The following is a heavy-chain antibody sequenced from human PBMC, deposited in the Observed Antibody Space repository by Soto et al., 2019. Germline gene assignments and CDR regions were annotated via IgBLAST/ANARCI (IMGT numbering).Heavy chain of an antibody. CDR1: GFIFSNFA. D-gene: IGHD6-19*01. Sequence: EVQLLESGGGLVQPGGSLRLSCAASGFIFSNFAMNWVRQAPGKGPEWVSGIGNSGTSTNYAGSLRGRFTISRDNLKNTLYLQMNNLRAEDTAIYYCARSVYGNGWPDWGQGPPVTVSS. CDR3: ARSVYGNGWPD. CDR2: IGNSGTST. J-gene: IGHJ4*02. V-gene: IGHV3-23*01.